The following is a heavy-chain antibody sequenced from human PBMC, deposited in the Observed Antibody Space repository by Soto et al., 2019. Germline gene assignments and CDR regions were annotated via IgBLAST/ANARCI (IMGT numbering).Heavy chain of an antibody. D-gene: IGHD3-16*01. Sequence: GGSLRLSCAASGFTFSSYAMHWVRQAPGKGLEWVAVISYDGSNKYYADSVKGRFTISRDNSKNTLYLQMNSLRAEDTAVYYCARDLAGGPPPRSWGQGTLVTVSS. V-gene: IGHV3-30-3*01. CDR3: ARDLAGGPPPRS. CDR2: ISYDGSNK. J-gene: IGHJ5*02. CDR1: GFTFSSYA.